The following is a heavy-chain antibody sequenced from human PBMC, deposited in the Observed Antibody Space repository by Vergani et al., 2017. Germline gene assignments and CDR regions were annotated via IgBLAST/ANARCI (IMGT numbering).Heavy chain of an antibody. CDR3: ARANLNYGSGSPLDY. J-gene: IGHJ4*02. D-gene: IGHD3-10*01. V-gene: IGHV4-34*01. CDR1: GRSFSGYY. Sequence: QVQLQQWGAGLLKPSETLSLTCALYGRSFSGYYSRWLRHPPGKGLGWIREIHHRGRTNYNPSLKSRVTISVDTSKNQFSLKLSSVTAADTAVYYCARANLNYGSGSPLDYWGQGTLVTVSS. CDR2: IHHRGRT.